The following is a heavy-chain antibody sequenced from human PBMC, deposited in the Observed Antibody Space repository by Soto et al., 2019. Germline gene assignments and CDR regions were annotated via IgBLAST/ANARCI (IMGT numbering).Heavy chain of an antibody. V-gene: IGHV4-30-4*01. D-gene: IGHD6-13*01. J-gene: IGHJ5*02. Sequence: PCETLSLTCTVSCGSISSGDYYWSWIRQPPGKGLEWIGYIYYSGSTYYNPSLKSRVTISVDTSKNQFSLKLSSVTAADTAVYYCARAYQQLVRRRGSWFDPWGQGTLVTVSS. CDR1: CGSISSGDYY. CDR2: IYYSGST. CDR3: ARAYQQLVRRRGSWFDP.